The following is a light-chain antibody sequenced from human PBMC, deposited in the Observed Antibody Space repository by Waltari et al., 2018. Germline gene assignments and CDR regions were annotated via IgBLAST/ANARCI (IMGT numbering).Light chain of an antibody. CDR1: NSNIGRNA. CDR2: GDD. J-gene: IGLJ2*01. Sequence: QSVLIQPPSASGTPGQRVTLSCSGRNSNIGRNAINWYQQLPGPAPKLLMSGDDQRPAGVPDRFSGSKSGTSASLAISGLQSEDEADYYCSAWDDSLNGPIFGGGTKLTVL. V-gene: IGLV1-44*01. CDR3: SAWDDSLNGPI.